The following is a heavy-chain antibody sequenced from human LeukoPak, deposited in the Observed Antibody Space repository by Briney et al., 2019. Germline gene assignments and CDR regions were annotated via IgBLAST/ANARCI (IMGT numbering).Heavy chain of an antibody. J-gene: IGHJ4*02. CDR1: GFTFSTSG. Sequence: GGSLRLSCAASGFTFSTSGMHWVRQAPGKGLEWMAVISYDGNTKQYADSVKGRFIISRDNSDNTVYLQMNSLRAEDTAVYYCAKWRRGHYYGSGTELDYWGQGILVTVSS. D-gene: IGHD3-10*01. V-gene: IGHV3-30*18. CDR2: ISYDGNTK. CDR3: AKWRRGHYYGSGTELDY.